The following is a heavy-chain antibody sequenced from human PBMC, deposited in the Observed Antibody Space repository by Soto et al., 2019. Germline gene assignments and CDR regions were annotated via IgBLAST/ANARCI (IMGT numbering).Heavy chain of an antibody. CDR1: GYTFTSYA. D-gene: IGHD2-15*01. CDR2: LNAGNGNT. V-gene: IGHV1-3*05. Sequence: QVQLVQSGAEEKKPGASVKVSCKASGYTFTSYAMDWVRQAPGQRLEWMGWLNAGNGNTKYSQKFQGRVTITRDTSASTAYMELSSLRSEDTAVYYCARDSRINFDYWGQGTLVTVSS. J-gene: IGHJ4*02. CDR3: ARDSRINFDY.